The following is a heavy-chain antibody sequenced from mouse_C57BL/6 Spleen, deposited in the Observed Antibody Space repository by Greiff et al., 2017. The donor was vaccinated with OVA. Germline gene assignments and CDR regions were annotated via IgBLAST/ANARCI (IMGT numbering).Heavy chain of an antibody. D-gene: IGHD4-1*01. CDR2: IRSKSNNYAT. V-gene: IGHV10-1*01. CDR1: GFSFNTYA. J-gene: IGHJ4*01. CDR3: VRLLGPNAMDY. Sequence: DVKLVESGGGLVQPKGSLKLSCAASGFSFNTYAMNWVRQAPGKGLEWVARIRSKSNNYATYYADSVKDRFTISRDDSESMLYLQMNNLKTEDTAMYYCVRLLGPNAMDYWGQGTSVTVSS.